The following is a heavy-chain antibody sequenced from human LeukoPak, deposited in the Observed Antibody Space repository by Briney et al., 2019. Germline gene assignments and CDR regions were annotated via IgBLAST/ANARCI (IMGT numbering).Heavy chain of an antibody. Sequence: SVKVSCKASGGTFSSYTISWVRQAPGQGLEWMGGIIPIFGTANYAQKFQGRVTITADESTSTAYMELSSLRSEDTAVYYCAPGGWGIAANNWFDPWGQGTLVTVSS. J-gene: IGHJ5*02. CDR2: IIPIFGTA. V-gene: IGHV1-69*13. CDR3: APGGWGIAANNWFDP. D-gene: IGHD6-13*01. CDR1: GGTFSSYT.